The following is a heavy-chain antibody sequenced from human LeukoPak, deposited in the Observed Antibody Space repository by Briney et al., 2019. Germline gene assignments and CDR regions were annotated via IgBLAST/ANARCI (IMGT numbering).Heavy chain of an antibody. CDR1: GFTFSSYS. V-gene: IGHV3-21*01. D-gene: IGHD1-7*01. CDR3: ARDLLELRLVNYYYGMDV. J-gene: IGHJ6*02. CDR2: ISSSSYI. Sequence: GGSLRLSCAASGFTFSSYSMNWVRQAPGKGLEWVSSISSSSYIYYADSVKGRFTISRDNAKNSLYLQMNSLRAEDTAVYYCARDLLELRLVNYYYGMDVWGQGTTVTVSS.